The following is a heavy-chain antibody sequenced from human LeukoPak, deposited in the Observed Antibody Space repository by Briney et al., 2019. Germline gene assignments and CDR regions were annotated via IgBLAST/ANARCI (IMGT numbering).Heavy chain of an antibody. V-gene: IGHV4-31*03. CDR3: ARDRRRYSSSFRNWFDP. CDR1: GGSISSGGYY. D-gene: IGHD6-13*01. J-gene: IGHJ5*02. CDR2: IYYSGST. Sequence: SETLSLTCTVSGGSISSGGYYWSWIRQHPGKGLEWIGYIYYSGSTYYNPSLKSRVTISVDTSKNQFSLKLSSVTAADTAVYYCARDRRRYSSSFRNWFDPWGQGTLVTVPS.